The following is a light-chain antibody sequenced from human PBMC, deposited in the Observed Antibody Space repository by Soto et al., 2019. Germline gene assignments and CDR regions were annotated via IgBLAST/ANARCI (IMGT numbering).Light chain of an antibody. J-gene: IGKJ1*01. CDR2: PXS. V-gene: IGKV1-17*01. Sequence: IQMTQSRSSLSAYVXERVPITSLASKGISNGLGXXQQXXGXAPKXXXDPXSSLERGGPSRLSGSGSGTEFTLTISSLQPEYFATYYCQQYKGVSWTFALGTKVDIK. CDR1: KGISNG. CDR3: QQYKGVSWT.